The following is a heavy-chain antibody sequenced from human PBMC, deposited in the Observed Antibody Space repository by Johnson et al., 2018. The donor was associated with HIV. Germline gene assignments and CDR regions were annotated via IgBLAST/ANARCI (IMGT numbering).Heavy chain of an antibody. CDR3: ARDLVGSPRAFDI. CDR1: GFIFRDYY. D-gene: IGHD2-8*02. CDR2: ISSIGKST. J-gene: IGHJ3*02. Sequence: QVQLVESGGGLVKPGGSLRLSCAVSGFIFRDYYMSWIRQAPGKGLEWVSYISSIGKSTNYADSVKGRFTISRDNAKNSLYLQMHSLRVEDTASYYCARDLVGSPRAFDIWGQGTMVTISS. V-gene: IGHV3-11*01.